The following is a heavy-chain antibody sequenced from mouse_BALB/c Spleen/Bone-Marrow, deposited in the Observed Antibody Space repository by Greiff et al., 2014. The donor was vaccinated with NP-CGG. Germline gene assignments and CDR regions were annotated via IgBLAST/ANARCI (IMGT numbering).Heavy chain of an antibody. CDR1: GFNIKDTY. D-gene: IGHD2-4*01. V-gene: IGHV14-3*02. CDR3: ARLITTDY. CDR2: IDPANGNT. J-gene: IGHJ2*01. Sequence: EVKLVESGAELVKPGASVKLSCTASGFNIKDTYMHWVKQRPEQGLEWIGRIDPANGNTKYDPKFQGKATITADTSSNTAYLQLSSLTSEDTAVYYCARLITTDYWGQGTTPTVSS.